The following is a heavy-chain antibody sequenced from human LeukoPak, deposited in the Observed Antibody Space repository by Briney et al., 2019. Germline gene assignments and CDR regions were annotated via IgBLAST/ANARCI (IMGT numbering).Heavy chain of an antibody. CDR2: ISSSGTNI. V-gene: IGHV3-48*04. Sequence: GGSLRLSCAASGFTFSTYSMNWVRQAPGKGLEWVSYISSSGTNIYYADSVKGRFTMSRDNAKNSLYLQMNSLRAEDTAVYYCAREWGAAAGFNWIDPWGQGTLVTVSS. CDR1: GFTFSTYS. CDR3: AREWGAAAGFNWIDP. D-gene: IGHD6-13*01. J-gene: IGHJ5*02.